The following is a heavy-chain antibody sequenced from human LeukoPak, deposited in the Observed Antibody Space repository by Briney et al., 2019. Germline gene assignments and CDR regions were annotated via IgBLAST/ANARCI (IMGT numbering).Heavy chain of an antibody. Sequence: SETLSLTCTVSGYSISSGYYWGWIRQPPGKGLEWIGSIYHSGSTYYNPSLKSRVTISVDTSKNQFSLKLSSVTAADTAVYYCARHGYCSSTSCYMYYYYYMDVWGKGTTVTVSS. J-gene: IGHJ6*03. V-gene: IGHV4-38-2*02. CDR2: IYHSGST. CDR3: ARHGYCSSTSCYMYYYYYMDV. D-gene: IGHD2-2*02. CDR1: GYSISSGYY.